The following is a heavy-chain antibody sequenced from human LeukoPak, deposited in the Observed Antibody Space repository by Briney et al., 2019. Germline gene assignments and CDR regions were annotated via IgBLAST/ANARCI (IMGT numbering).Heavy chain of an antibody. CDR3: ARRNYYYYMDV. D-gene: IGHD2/OR15-2a*01. V-gene: IGHV4-39*07. J-gene: IGHJ6*03. CDR1: GGSISSGGYY. Sequence: SETLSLTCTVSGGSISSGGYYWSWIRQPPGKGLEWIGEINHSGSTNYNPSLKSRATISVDTSKNQFSLKLSSVTAADTAVYYCARRNYYYYMDVWGKGTTVTVSS. CDR2: INHSGST.